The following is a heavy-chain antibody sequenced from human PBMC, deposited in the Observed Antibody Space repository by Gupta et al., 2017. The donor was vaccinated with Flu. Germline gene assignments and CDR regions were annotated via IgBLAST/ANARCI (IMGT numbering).Heavy chain of an antibody. D-gene: IGHD3-22*01. CDR1: RFSFSGYG. CDR3: ARDGYYSDSNGHHFDY. Sequence: QVHLVQSGGRVVQPGRYLRLARSASRFSFSGYGMHWVRQGPGKGLEWVAAVYCDGNEKDLDSVKDRFTISRDNSQNTLYLQMNSLRAEDTAVYYCARDGYYSDSNGHHFDYWGQGTLVTVSS. CDR2: VYCDGNEK. J-gene: IGHJ4*02. V-gene: IGHV3-33*01.